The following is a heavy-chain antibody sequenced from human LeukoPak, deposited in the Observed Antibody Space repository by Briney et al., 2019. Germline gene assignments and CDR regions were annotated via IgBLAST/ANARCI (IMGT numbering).Heavy chain of an antibody. CDR2: ISWNSGSI. J-gene: IGHJ4*02. CDR3: AKGWDFDY. V-gene: IGHV3-9*01. D-gene: IGHD6-19*01. CDR1: GFTFDDYA. Sequence: PGGSLRLSCAASGFTFDDYAMHWVRQVPGKGLEWVSGISWNSGSIGYAESVKGRFTISGDNAKNSLYLQMNSLRAEDTAVYYCAKGWDFDYWGQGTLVTVSS.